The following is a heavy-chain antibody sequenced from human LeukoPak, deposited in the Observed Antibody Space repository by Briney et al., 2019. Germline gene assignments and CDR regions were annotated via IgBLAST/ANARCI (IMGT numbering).Heavy chain of an antibody. CDR2: FAPEDDES. Sequence: ASVKVSCKVSGYTVTEISMDWVRQAPGKGLEWMGAFAPEDDESIYSQKFWGRLIMPVDTSTDTPYMELKKQTADHTDVYFCATVLSGPYYYGMDVWGQGTTVTVSS. V-gene: IGHV1-24*01. J-gene: IGHJ6*02. CDR1: GYTVTEIS. CDR3: ATVLSGPYYYGMDV. D-gene: IGHD1-1*01.